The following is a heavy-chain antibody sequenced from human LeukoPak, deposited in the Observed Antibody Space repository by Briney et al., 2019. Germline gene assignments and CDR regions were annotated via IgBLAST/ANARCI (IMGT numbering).Heavy chain of an antibody. CDR1: GFTFSSYA. D-gene: IGHD2-8*01. CDR2: IIDSGDYT. J-gene: IGHJ4*02. CDR3: AKDTSIGKYCTSGVCLPFDY. Sequence: PGGSLRLSCAGSGFTFSSYAMSWVRQATGKGLEWVSAIIDSGDYTYYADSVKGRFTISRDNSKNTLYLHVNSLRAEDTAVYYCAKDTSIGKYCTSGVCLPFDYWGQGTLVTVSS. V-gene: IGHV3-23*01.